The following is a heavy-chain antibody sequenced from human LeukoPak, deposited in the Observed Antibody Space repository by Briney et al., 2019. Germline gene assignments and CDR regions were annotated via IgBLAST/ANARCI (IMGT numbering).Heavy chain of an antibody. CDR3: ARDQSLRYYYGSGSYYTPIDY. CDR1: GFTFSSYW. Sequence: GGSLRLSCAASGFTFSSYWMSWVRQAPGKGLEWVANIKQDGSEKYYVDSVKGRFTISRDNAKNSLYLQMNSLRAEDTAVYYCARDQSLRYYYGSGSYYTPIDYWGQGTLVTVSS. J-gene: IGHJ4*02. D-gene: IGHD3-10*01. CDR2: IKQDGSEK. V-gene: IGHV3-7*01.